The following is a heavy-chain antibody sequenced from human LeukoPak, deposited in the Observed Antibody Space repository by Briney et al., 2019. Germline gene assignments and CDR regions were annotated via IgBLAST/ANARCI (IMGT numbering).Heavy chain of an antibody. J-gene: IGHJ5*02. CDR1: GFTFSSYA. V-gene: IGHV3-30-3*01. Sequence: GGSLRLSCAASGFTFSSYAMHWVRQAPGKGLEWVAVISYDGSNKYYADSVKRRFTISRDNSKNTLYLQMNSLRAEDAAVYYCARERYCSGGSCSRGFDPWGQGTLVTVSS. D-gene: IGHD2-15*01. CDR2: ISYDGSNK. CDR3: ARERYCSGGSCSRGFDP.